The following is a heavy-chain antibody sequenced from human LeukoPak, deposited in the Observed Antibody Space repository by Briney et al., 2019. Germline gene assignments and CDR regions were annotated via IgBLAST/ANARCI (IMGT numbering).Heavy chain of an antibody. CDR1: GFAFSRLA. CDR3: AKDARRTSGRYFFDY. V-gene: IGHV3-23*01. CDR2: ISDSGSLT. D-gene: IGHD6-19*01. J-gene: IGHJ4*02. Sequence: GGSLRLSCAASGFAFSRLAMGWVRQAPGKGLEWVSVISDSGSLTYYADSVKGRFTISRDNSKNTLFLQMNSLRAEDTAVYYCAKDARRTSGRYFFDYWGQGTLVTVSS.